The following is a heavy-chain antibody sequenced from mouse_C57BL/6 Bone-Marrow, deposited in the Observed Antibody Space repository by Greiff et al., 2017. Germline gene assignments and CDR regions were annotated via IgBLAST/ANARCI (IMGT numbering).Heavy chain of an antibody. V-gene: IGHV1-61*01. Sequence: QVQLQQPGAELVRPGSSVKLSCKASGYTFTSYWMDWVKQRPGQGLEWIGNIYPSDSETHYNQKFKDKATLTVDQSSSTAYLQLSSLTSDDSAVYYCARAPYWYFDVWGTGTTVTVSS. J-gene: IGHJ1*03. CDR3: ARAPYWYFDV. CDR1: GYTFTSYW. CDR2: IYPSDSET.